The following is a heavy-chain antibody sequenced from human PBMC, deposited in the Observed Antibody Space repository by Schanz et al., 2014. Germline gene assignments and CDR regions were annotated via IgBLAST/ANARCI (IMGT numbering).Heavy chain of an antibody. Sequence: EVQLLESGGGLVQPGGSLRLSCAASGFTFSSYAMSWIRQAPGKGLEWVSHISGSSIHKNYADSVKGRFTTSRDNGKKSMYLQMNSLRAEDTSVYYCARLDSSSWYPRYWGQGTLVTVSS. V-gene: IGHV3-48*04. CDR1: GFTFSSYA. CDR3: ARLDSSSWYPRY. D-gene: IGHD6-13*01. J-gene: IGHJ4*02. CDR2: ISGSSIHK.